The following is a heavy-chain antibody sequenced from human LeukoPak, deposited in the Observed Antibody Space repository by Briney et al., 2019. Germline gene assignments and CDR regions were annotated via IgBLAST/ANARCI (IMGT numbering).Heavy chain of an antibody. J-gene: IGHJ4*02. V-gene: IGHV1-18*01. CDR3: AAGLGDFWSGYHFDY. D-gene: IGHD3-3*01. CDR2: ISAYNGNT. Sequence: ASVKVSCKASGYTFTSYGISWVRQAPGQGLEWMGWISAYNGNTNYAQKLQGRVTMTTDTSTSTAYMELRSLRSDDTAVYYCAAGLGDFWSGYHFDYWGQGTLVTVSS. CDR1: GYTFTSYG.